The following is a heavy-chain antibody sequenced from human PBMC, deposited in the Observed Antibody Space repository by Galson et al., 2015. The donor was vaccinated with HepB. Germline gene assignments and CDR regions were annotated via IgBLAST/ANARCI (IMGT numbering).Heavy chain of an antibody. Sequence: QSGAEVKKPGESLRISCKGSGYSFTTYWISWVRQMPGKGLEWMGRIDPSDSYTNYSPSFEGHVTISVDKSISTAYLQWSSLKASDTAMYYCTRDIVYGMDVWGQGTTVTVSS. V-gene: IGHV5-10-1*01. CDR2: IDPSDSYT. CDR3: TRDIVYGMDV. J-gene: IGHJ6*02. CDR1: GYSFTTYW. D-gene: IGHD2-15*01.